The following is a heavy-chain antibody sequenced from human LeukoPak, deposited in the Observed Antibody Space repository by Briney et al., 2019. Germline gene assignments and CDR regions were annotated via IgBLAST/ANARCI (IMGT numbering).Heavy chain of an antibody. Sequence: SETLSLTCTVSGGSISSYYWSWIRQPPGKGLEWIGNIYDSGSTNYNPSLKSRVTISVDTSKNQCSLELSSVTAADTAVYYCARQSISGSSLSYFDYWGQGTLVNVSS. J-gene: IGHJ4*02. CDR2: IYDSGST. CDR1: GGSISSYY. V-gene: IGHV4-59*01. D-gene: IGHD3-22*01. CDR3: ARQSISGSSLSYFDY.